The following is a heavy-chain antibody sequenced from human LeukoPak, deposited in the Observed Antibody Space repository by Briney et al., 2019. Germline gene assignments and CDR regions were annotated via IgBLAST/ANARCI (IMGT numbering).Heavy chain of an antibody. CDR3: ARAEGYSDYMDV. V-gene: IGHV4-61*02. CDR1: EGSISSGRYY. D-gene: IGHD1-14*01. CDR2: IYTSGST. Sequence: SETLFLTGIGTEGSISSGRYYWSWIRQPAGKGLEWIGRIYTSGSTNYNPSLKSRVTISVDTSKNQFSLKLSSVTAADTAVYYCARAEGYSDYMDVWGKGTTVTVSS. J-gene: IGHJ6*03.